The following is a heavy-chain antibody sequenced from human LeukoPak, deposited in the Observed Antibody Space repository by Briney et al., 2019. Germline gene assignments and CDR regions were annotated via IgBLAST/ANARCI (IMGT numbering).Heavy chain of an antibody. J-gene: IGHJ5*02. Sequence: SETLSLTCAVSGGSISSGGYSWSWIRQPPGKGLEWIGYIYYSGSTNYNPSLKSRVTISVDTSKNQFSLKLSSVTAADTAVYYCAREVVRGPIGLNWFDPWGQGTLVTVSS. D-gene: IGHD3-10*01. V-gene: IGHV4-61*08. CDR1: GGSISSGGYS. CDR3: AREVVRGPIGLNWFDP. CDR2: IYYSGST.